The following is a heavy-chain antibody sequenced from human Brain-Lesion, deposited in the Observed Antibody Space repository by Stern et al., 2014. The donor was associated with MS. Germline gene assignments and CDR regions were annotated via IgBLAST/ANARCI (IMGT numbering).Heavy chain of an antibody. V-gene: IGHV2-5*02. Sequence: QVTLKESGPALVTPTQTLTLTCTFSGFSLRTDGVGVGWVRQPPGQALESLALIYWDNYKRYSPSLRSRLTITKDTSRNQVVLTMTNMDPVDTATYYCAHRRPHYASWDNGDFDYWGQGALVTVSS. CDR3: AHRRPHYASWDNGDFDY. CDR1: GFSLRTDGVG. CDR2: IYWDNYK. J-gene: IGHJ4*02. D-gene: IGHD3-3*01.